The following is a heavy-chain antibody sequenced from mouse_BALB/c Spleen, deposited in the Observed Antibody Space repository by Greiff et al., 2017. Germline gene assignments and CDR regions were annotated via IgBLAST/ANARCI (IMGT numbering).Heavy chain of an antibody. CDR1: GFTFSSYG. CDR3: ARGDRGNFFDY. J-gene: IGHJ2*01. Sequence: EVMLVESGGDLVKPGGSLKLSCAASGFTFSSYGMSWVRQTPDKRLEWVATISSGGSYTYYPDSVKGRFTISRDNAKNTLYLQMSSLKSEDTAMYYCARGDRGNFFDYWGQGTTLTVSS. D-gene: IGHD1-1*02. V-gene: IGHV5-6*01. CDR2: ISSGGSYT.